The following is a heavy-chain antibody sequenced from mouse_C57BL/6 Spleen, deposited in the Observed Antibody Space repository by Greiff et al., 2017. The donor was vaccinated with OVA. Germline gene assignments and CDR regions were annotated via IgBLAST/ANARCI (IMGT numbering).Heavy chain of an antibody. CDR1: GYTFTSYW. Sequence: VQLQQSGAELAKPGASVKLSCKASGYTFTSYWMHWVKQRPGQGLEWIGYINPSSGYTRYNQKFKGKATLPADNSSSTAYMQLSSLTYEDSAVVYCARAPTSYDYDWFAYWGQGTLVTVSA. D-gene: IGHD2-4*01. V-gene: IGHV1-7*01. CDR2: INPSSGYT. CDR3: ARAPTSYDYDWFAY. J-gene: IGHJ3*01.